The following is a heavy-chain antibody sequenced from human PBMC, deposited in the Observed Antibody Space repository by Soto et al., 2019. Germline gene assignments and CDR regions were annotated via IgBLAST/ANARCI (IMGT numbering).Heavy chain of an antibody. V-gene: IGHV4-34*01. CDR2: INRSGST. Sequence: SETLSLTCAVYGGSFSGYYWSWIRQPPGKGLEWIGEINRSGSTNYNPSLKSRITKSVDTSKNQLTLKLSSVTAADTAVYYCARGRWLRSAFDYWGPGTLVT. D-gene: IGHD5-12*01. CDR3: ARGRWLRSAFDY. J-gene: IGHJ4*02. CDR1: GGSFSGYY.